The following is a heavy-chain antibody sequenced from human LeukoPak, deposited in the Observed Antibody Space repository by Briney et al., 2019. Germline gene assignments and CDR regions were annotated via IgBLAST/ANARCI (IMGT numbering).Heavy chain of an antibody. D-gene: IGHD3-22*01. Sequence: GGFLRLSCAASGFIFDNYGLHWVRQAPGKGLEWVSVISYDGRNIYYADSVKGRFTISRDNSKNTLYLQMNSLRAEDTAVYYCAKGYDPRGYSFLPGCWGQGTLVTVSS. V-gene: IGHV3-30*18. J-gene: IGHJ4*02. CDR3: AKGYDPRGYSFLPGC. CDR2: ISYDGRNI. CDR1: GFIFDNYG.